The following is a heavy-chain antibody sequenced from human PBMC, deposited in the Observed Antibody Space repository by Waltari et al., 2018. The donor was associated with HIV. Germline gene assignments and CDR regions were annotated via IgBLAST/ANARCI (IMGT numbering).Heavy chain of an antibody. V-gene: IGHV1-8*01. J-gene: IGHJ4*02. CDR2: MNPNSGNK. CDR3: ARGPPRPTYYYGSGSYLPLDY. Sequence: QVQLVQSGAEVKKPGASVKVSCKASGYTFTSYDINWVRQATGQGLEWRGWMNPNSGNKGNARKFKGRVTMTKINSISTAYMELSSLRSEDTAVYYCARGPPRPTYYYGSGSYLPLDYWGQGTLVTVSS. CDR1: GYTFTSYD. D-gene: IGHD3-10*01.